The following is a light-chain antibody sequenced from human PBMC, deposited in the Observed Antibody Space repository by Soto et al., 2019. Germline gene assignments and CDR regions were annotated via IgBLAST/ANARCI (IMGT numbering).Light chain of an antibody. CDR3: QQSYSTLYT. CDR1: QSISSY. CDR2: AAS. Sequence: DIQMTQSPSSLSASVGDRVTITCRASQSISSYLNWYQQKPAKAPKLLIYAASSLQSGVPSRFSGSGSGTDFTLTISSLQPKDFATYYCQQSYSTLYTFGQWTKLEI. J-gene: IGKJ2*01. V-gene: IGKV1-39*01.